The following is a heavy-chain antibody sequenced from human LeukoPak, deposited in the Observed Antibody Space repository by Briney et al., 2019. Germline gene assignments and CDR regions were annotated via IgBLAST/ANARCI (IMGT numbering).Heavy chain of an antibody. CDR2: IYTSGST. CDR3: ARGSFFDYYDSSGYPDY. D-gene: IGHD3-22*01. V-gene: IGHV4-61*02. CDR1: GGSISSGSYY. Sequence: PSQTLSLTCTVSGGSISSGSYYWNWIRQPAGKGLEWIGRIYTSGSTNYNPSLKSRVTISVDTSKNQFSLKLSSVTAADTAVYYCARGSFFDYYDSSGYPDYWGQGTLVTVSS. J-gene: IGHJ4*02.